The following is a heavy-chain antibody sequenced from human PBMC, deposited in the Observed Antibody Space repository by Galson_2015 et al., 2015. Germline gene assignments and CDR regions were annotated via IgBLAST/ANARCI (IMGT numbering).Heavy chain of an antibody. CDR1: GGSISSGGYS. V-gene: IGHV4-30-2*01. CDR2: IYHSGST. D-gene: IGHD4-11*01. J-gene: IGHJ6*02. CDR3: ARGTTLSYYYGMDV. Sequence: TLSLTCAVSGGSISSGGYSWSWIRQPPGKGLEWIGYIYHSGSTYYNPSLKSRVTISVDRSKNQFSLKLSSVTAADTAVYYCARGTTLSYYYGMDVWGQGTTVTVSS.